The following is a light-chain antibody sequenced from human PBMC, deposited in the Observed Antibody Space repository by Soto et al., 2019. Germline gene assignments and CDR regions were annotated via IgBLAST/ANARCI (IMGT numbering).Light chain of an antibody. CDR1: QSISDS. CDR2: DAS. V-gene: IGKV1-5*01. CDR3: QQFNSYSPGA. J-gene: IGKJ1*01. Sequence: IQMTQSPSTLSASLGARVTITCRARQSISDSLAWYQQKPGKAPNLLIYDASSLESGVPSRFSGSGSGTEFTLTISSLQPDDFATYYCQQFNSYSPGAFGQGTKVDIK.